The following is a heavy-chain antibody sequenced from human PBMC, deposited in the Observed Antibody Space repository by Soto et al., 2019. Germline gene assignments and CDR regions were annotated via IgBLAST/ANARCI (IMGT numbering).Heavy chain of an antibody. Sequence: SETLSLTYAVSGGSISGYYCSWIRQPPGKGLEWIGYIHYSGSTYYNPSLKSRVTISLDTSKSQFSLRLSSVTAADTAVYFCVRSSIEPRIFMYPFDYWGLGTLVTVSS. J-gene: IGHJ4*02. D-gene: IGHD6-6*01. CDR1: GGSISGYY. CDR2: IHYSGST. CDR3: VRSSIEPRIFMYPFDY. V-gene: IGHV4-59*08.